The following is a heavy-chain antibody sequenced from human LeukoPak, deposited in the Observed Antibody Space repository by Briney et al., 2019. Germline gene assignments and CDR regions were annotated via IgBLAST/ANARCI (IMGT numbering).Heavy chain of an antibody. Sequence: ASVKVSCKASGYTFTSYYMHWVRQAPGQGLEWMGIINPSGGSTSYAQKFQGRVTMTRDTSTSTVYMELSSLRSEDTAVYYCARDLIYGPQYYYGSGPDYWGQGTLVTVSS. V-gene: IGHV1-46*01. J-gene: IGHJ4*02. D-gene: IGHD3-10*01. CDR2: INPSGGST. CDR3: ARDLIYGPQYYYGSGPDY. CDR1: GYTFTSYY.